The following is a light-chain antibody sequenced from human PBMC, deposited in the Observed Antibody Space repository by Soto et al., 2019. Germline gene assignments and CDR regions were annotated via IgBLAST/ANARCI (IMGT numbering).Light chain of an antibody. CDR3: QQANTLPT. CDR2: AAS. J-gene: IGKJ5*01. CDR1: QGIGTW. Sequence: DTQITESPSSVSASVGDKFTISCRAIQGIGTWLAWYQQKPGKAPKLLIYAASSLLSGVPSRFSGSGSGTDFTLTISSLQPEDFATYFCQQANTLPTFGQGTRLEIK. V-gene: IGKV1-12*01.